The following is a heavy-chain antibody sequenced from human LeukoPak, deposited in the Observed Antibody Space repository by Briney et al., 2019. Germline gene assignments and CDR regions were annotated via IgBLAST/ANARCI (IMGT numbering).Heavy chain of an antibody. D-gene: IGHD4-17*01. Sequence: QPGGSLRLSCAASGFSFSRYWMHWVRQAPAKGLVWVSRINSDGSDTIYGDSVKGRFTISRDNSKNTLYLQMNSLRAEDTAVYYCAKDADYGDYYYWGQGTLVTVSS. CDR3: AKDADYGDYYY. V-gene: IGHV3-74*01. J-gene: IGHJ4*02. CDR1: GFSFSRYW. CDR2: INSDGSDT.